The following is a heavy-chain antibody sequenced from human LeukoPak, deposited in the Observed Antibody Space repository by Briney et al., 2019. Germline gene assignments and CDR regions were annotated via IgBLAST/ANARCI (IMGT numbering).Heavy chain of an antibody. J-gene: IGHJ4*02. CDR2: ITRSSTTT. Sequence: GGSLRLSCATSGFTISTSSMNWVRQAPGRGLEWVSYITRSSTTTHYADSVKGRFTISRDNSKNTLYLQMNSLRAEDTAVYYCAKDETWIQLWWYFDYWGQGTLVTVSS. CDR3: AKDETWIQLWWYFDY. CDR1: GFTISTSS. V-gene: IGHV3-48*01. D-gene: IGHD5-18*01.